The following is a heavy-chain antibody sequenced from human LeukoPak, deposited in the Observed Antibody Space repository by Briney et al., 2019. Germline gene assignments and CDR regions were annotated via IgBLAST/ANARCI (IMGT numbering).Heavy chain of an antibody. V-gene: IGHV5-51*01. CDR2: MYPGDSDT. CDR1: GYSFTSYW. Sequence: GESLKISCKGSGYSFTSYWIGWVRQMPGKGLEWMGIMYPGDSDTRYSPSFQGQVTISADKSISTAYLQWSSLKASDTAMYYCARPRISSGWLFDYWGQGTLVTVSS. D-gene: IGHD6-19*01. J-gene: IGHJ4*02. CDR3: ARPRISSGWLFDY.